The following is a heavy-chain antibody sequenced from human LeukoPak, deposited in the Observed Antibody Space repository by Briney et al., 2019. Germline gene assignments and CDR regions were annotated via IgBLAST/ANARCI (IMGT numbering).Heavy chain of an antibody. CDR3: ARQALRYFDWLSAYYYGMDV. CDR2: IYYSGST. D-gene: IGHD3-9*01. J-gene: IGHJ6*02. CDR1: GGSISSSSYY. V-gene: IGHV4-39*01. Sequence: ETLSLTCTVSGGSISSSSYYWGWIRQPPGKGLEWIGSIYYSGSTYYNPSLKSRVTISVDTSKNQFSLKLSSVTAADTAVYYCARQALRYFDWLSAYYYGMDVWGQGTTVTVSS.